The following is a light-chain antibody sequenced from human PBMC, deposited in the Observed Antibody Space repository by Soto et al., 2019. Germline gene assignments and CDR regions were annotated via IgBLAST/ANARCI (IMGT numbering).Light chain of an antibody. Sequence: DIQMTQSPSTLSASVGDRVTITCRASQSISSWLAWYQQKPGEAPKLLIYKASSLESGVPSRFSGSGSGTEFTLPISSLQPDDFATYYCQQYSSYPFTFGPGTEVDIQ. CDR1: QSISSW. CDR2: KAS. V-gene: IGKV1-5*03. CDR3: QQYSSYPFT. J-gene: IGKJ3*01.